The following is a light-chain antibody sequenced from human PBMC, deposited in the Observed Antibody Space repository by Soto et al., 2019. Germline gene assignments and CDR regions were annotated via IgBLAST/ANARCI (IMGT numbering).Light chain of an antibody. Sequence: IQMTQSPAPLSSSVAESFTITCRASQTISNWLAWYQQKPGKAPKLLIYKASTLESAVPSRFSGSGSGTEFTLTISGLQPDDFATYYCQQYNSYSITFGQGTRLEI. CDR2: KAS. V-gene: IGKV1-5*03. CDR3: QQYNSYSIT. CDR1: QTISNW. J-gene: IGKJ5*01.